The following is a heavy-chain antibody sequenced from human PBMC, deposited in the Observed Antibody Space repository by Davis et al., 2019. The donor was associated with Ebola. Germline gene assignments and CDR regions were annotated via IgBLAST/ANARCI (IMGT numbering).Heavy chain of an antibody. D-gene: IGHD2/OR15-2a*01. CDR1: GGSMSSYF. V-gene: IGHV4-59*01. Sequence: PSETLSLTCTVSGGSMSSYFWSWIRQLPGKGLEWIGYIYYSGATNYNPSLNSRVTMSVDTSRNQFSMNLTSVTAADMAVYYCARDLLYDYWGQGTLVTVSS. CDR3: ARDLLYDY. CDR2: IYYSGAT. J-gene: IGHJ4*02.